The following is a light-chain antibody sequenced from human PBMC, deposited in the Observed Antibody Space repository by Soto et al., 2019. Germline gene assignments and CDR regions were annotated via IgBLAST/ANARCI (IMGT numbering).Light chain of an antibody. CDR1: QSVTGTN. CDR2: DAV. CDR3: HQYGSSLGT. V-gene: IGKV3-20*01. Sequence: SVLTQSPVTLSLSPGEGATLSCRASQSVTGTNLAWYQQRAGQAPRLLIYDAVRRATGIPDRFSGSGSGTDFTLTISRLEPEDVAVYYCHQYGSSLGTFGQGTKVEI. J-gene: IGKJ2*01.